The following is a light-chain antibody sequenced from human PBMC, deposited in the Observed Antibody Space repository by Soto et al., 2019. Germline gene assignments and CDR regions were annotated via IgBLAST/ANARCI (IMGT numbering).Light chain of an antibody. J-gene: IGKJ1*01. CDR2: DAS. CDR1: QSVSSY. Sequence: EIVLTQSPATLSLSPGERATLSCRASQSVSSYLAWYQQKPGQAPRLLIYDASNRATGIPARFSGSGSGTDFTLTIRSLEPEDFAVYYCQQRSNWPTTFGQGTKVDIK. V-gene: IGKV3-11*01. CDR3: QQRSNWPTT.